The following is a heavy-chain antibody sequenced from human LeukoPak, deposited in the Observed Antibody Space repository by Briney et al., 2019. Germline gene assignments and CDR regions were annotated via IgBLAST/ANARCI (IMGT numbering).Heavy chain of an antibody. Sequence: KPGESLQISCKGSGYSFSSYWIGWVRQLPGKGLEWMGIIYPGDSDTRYSPSFQGQVTISADKSISTAYLQWSSLKASDTAMYYCARRGWTAAAASYYFDYWGQGTLVTVSS. CDR2: IYPGDSDT. CDR3: ARRGWTAAAASYYFDY. J-gene: IGHJ4*02. V-gene: IGHV5-51*03. CDR1: GYSFSSYW. D-gene: IGHD6-13*01.